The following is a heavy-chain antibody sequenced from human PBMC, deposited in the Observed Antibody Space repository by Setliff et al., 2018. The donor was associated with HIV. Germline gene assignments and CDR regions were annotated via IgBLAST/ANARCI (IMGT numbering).Heavy chain of an antibody. V-gene: IGHV4-4*09. J-gene: IGHJ6*03. Sequence: SETLSLTCTVSGDSISNYYWSWVRQPPGKGLEWIGYIYTTGSTNYNPSLKSRVTMSVDPSKNQFSLRLTSVTAADTAVYYCARAPSDYYYHYMDVWGKGTTVTVSS. CDR2: IYTTGST. CDR1: GDSISNYY. CDR3: ARAPSDYYYHYMDV.